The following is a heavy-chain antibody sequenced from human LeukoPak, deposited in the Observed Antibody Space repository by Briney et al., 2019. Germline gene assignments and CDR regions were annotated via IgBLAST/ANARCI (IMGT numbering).Heavy chain of an antibody. Sequence: ASVKVSCKASGYTFTGYYMHWVRQAPGQGLEWMGWINPNSGGTNYAQKFQGRVTMTRDTSISTAYMELSRLRSDDTAVYYCAREGYCSSTGCYLDYWGQGTLVTVSS. CDR1: GYTFTGYY. J-gene: IGHJ4*02. CDR3: AREGYCSSTGCYLDY. V-gene: IGHV1-2*02. D-gene: IGHD2-2*01. CDR2: INPNSGGT.